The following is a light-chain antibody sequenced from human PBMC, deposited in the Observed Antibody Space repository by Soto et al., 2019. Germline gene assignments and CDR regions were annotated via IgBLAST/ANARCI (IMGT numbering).Light chain of an antibody. CDR1: SSDVGSYNL. V-gene: IGLV2-23*01. CDR3: CSYAGSSTLV. Sequence: QSALTQPGSVSGSPGQSITISCTGTSSDVGSYNLVSWYQQDPGKAPKLMIYEGSKRPSGVSNRFSGSKSGNTASLTISGLQAEDEADYYCCSYAGSSTLVFGGGTKLTVL. CDR2: EGS. J-gene: IGLJ2*01.